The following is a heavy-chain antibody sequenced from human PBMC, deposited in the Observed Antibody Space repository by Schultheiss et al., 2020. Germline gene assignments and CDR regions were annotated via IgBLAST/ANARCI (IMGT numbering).Heavy chain of an antibody. CDR2: IYSGGST. V-gene: IGHV3-66*01. CDR1: GFTVSSNY. Sequence: GESLKISCAASGFTVSSNYMSWVRQAPGKGLEWVSVIYSGGSTYYADSVKGRFTISRDNSKNTLYLQMNSLRAEDTAVYYCARGYGYSSGWYNWFDPWGQGTLVTVSS. D-gene: IGHD6-19*01. J-gene: IGHJ5*02. CDR3: ARGYGYSSGWYNWFDP.